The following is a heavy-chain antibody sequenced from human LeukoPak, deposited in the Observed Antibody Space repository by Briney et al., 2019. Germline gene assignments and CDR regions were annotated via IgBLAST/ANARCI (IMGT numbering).Heavy chain of an antibody. Sequence: GGSLRLSCAASGFTFSSYAMHWVRQGPGKGLEHVSAISSNGGSTYYANSVKGRFTISSDNSKNALYLQMGSLRAEDMAVYYCARVLNYDSSGYFDYWGQGTLVTVSS. CDR3: ARVLNYDSSGYFDY. D-gene: IGHD3-22*01. CDR2: ISSNGGST. CDR1: GFTFSSYA. V-gene: IGHV3-64*01. J-gene: IGHJ4*02.